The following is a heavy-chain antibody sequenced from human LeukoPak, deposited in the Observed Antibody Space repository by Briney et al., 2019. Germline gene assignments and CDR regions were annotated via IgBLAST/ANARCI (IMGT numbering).Heavy chain of an antibody. J-gene: IGHJ4*02. Sequence: ASVKVSCKASGGTFSSYAISWVRQAPGQGLEWMGWISAYNGNTNHAQKLQGRVTMTTDTSTSTAYMELRSLRSDDTAVYYCARDSYDYVWGSYRFPADYWGQGTLVTVSS. V-gene: IGHV1-18*01. CDR3: ARDSYDYVWGSYRFPADY. CDR2: ISAYNGNT. CDR1: GGTFSSYA. D-gene: IGHD3-16*02.